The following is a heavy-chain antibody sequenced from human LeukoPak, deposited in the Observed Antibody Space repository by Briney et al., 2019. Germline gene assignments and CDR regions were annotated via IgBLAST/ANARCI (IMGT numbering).Heavy chain of an antibody. CDR1: GYTFTGYF. CDR3: ARGSDYDDYFYMDF. V-gene: IGHV1-2*02. J-gene: IGHJ6*03. Sequence: VASVKVSCKASGYTFTGYFMHWVRQAPGQGLEWMGWINPNSGGTNYARKFQGRVTMTRDTSISTAYMELTRLRSDDTAVYFCARGSDYDDYFYMDFWGKGTTVTVSS. CDR2: INPNSGGT.